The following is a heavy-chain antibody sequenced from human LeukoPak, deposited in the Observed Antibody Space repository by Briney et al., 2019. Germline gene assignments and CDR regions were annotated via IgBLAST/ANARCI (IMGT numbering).Heavy chain of an antibody. J-gene: IGHJ6*02. D-gene: IGHD1-26*01. Sequence: SVTVSCKASGGIFSSYAISWVRQAPGQGLEWMGGIIPIFGTANYAQKFQGRVTITADESTSTAYMELSSLRSEDTAVYYCARDGRIVGALHYYYGMDVWGQGTTVTVSS. V-gene: IGHV1-69*13. CDR1: GGIFSSYA. CDR2: IIPIFGTA. CDR3: ARDGRIVGALHYYYGMDV.